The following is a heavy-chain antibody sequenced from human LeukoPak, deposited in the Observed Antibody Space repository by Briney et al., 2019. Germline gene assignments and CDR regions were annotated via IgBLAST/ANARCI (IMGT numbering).Heavy chain of an antibody. CDR2: ISGSGGST. Sequence: PGGSLRLSCAASGFTFSSYGMSWVRQAPGKGLEWVSAISGSGGSTYYADSVKGRFTISRDNSKNTLYLQMNSLRAEDTAVYYCAKDGMYSSSSSYYFDYWGPGTLVTVSS. D-gene: IGHD6-6*01. V-gene: IGHV3-23*01. CDR3: AKDGMYSSSSSYYFDY. CDR1: GFTFSSYG. J-gene: IGHJ4*02.